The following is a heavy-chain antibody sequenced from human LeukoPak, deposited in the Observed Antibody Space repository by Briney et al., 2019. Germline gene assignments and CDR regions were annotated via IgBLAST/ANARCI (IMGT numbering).Heavy chain of an antibody. V-gene: IGHV3-7*01. Sequence: GGSLRLSCAASGFTFSRYWMSWVRQAPGKGLEWVANIKQDGSEKYYVDSVKGRFTISRDNAKNSLYLQMNSLTVEDTAIYYCAKIGRAYCGGDCLFDYWGQGTLVTVSS. J-gene: IGHJ4*02. CDR1: GFTFSRYW. CDR3: AKIGRAYCGGDCLFDY. CDR2: IKQDGSEK. D-gene: IGHD2-21*02.